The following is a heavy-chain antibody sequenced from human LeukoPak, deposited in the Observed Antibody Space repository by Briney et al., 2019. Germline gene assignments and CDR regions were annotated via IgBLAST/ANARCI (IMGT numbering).Heavy chain of an antibody. CDR2: IFRDGST. Sequence: GESLRLSCAASGFAVSSYYMSWVRQAPGKGQEWVSVIFRDGSTSHADSVKGRFTISRDNSRNTVYLQMNSLRAEDTAVYYCATETWNDWGQGTLVTVSS. V-gene: IGHV3-53*01. CDR3: ATETWND. CDR1: GFAVSSYY. J-gene: IGHJ4*02. D-gene: IGHD1-1*01.